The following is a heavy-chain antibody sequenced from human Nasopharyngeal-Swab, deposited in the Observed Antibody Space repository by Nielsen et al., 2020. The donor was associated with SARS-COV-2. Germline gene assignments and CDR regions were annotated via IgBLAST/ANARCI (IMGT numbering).Heavy chain of an antibody. Sequence: WIRQPPGKGLEWVAFIRYDGSNKYYADSVKGRFTISRDNSKNTLYLQMNSLRAEDTAVYYCAKGGDIVVVPAATKNRRGRREQNFDYWGQGTLVTVSS. J-gene: IGHJ4*02. V-gene: IGHV3-30*02. CDR3: AKGGDIVVVPAATKNRRGRREQNFDY. CDR2: IRYDGSNK. D-gene: IGHD2-2*01.